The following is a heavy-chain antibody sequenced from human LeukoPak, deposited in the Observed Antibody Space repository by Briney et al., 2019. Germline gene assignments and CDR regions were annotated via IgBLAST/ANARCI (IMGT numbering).Heavy chain of an antibody. D-gene: IGHD4/OR15-4a*01. CDR3: ARGVYLTKNFDY. CDR1: GFTFSSYS. J-gene: IGHJ4*02. Sequence: GGSLRLSCAASGFTFSSYSMNWVRQAPGKGLEWVSSTSSSSSYIYYADSVKGRFTISRDNAKNSLYLQMNSLRAEDTAVYYCARGVYLTKNFDYWGQGTLVTVSS. V-gene: IGHV3-21*01. CDR2: TSSSSSYI.